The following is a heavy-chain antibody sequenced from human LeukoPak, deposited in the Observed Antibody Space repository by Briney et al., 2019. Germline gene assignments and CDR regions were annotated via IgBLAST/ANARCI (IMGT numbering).Heavy chain of an antibody. CDR2: ISYDGSNK. D-gene: IGHD3-3*01. CDR3: ARGYDFWSPGY. CDR1: GFTFNNYA. V-gene: IGHV3-30-3*01. J-gene: IGHJ4*02. Sequence: GGSLRLSCAASGFTFNNYAMHWVRQAPGKGLEWVAVISYDGSNKYYADSVKGRFTISRDNSKSTLYLQVNSLRAEDTAVYYCARGYDFWSPGYWGQGTLVTVSS.